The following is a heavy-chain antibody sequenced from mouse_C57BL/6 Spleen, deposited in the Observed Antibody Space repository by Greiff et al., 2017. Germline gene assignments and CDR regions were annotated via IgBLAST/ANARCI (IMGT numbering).Heavy chain of an antibody. J-gene: IGHJ2*01. CDR1: GYTFTSYW. V-gene: IGHV1-59*01. D-gene: IGHD1-1*01. Sequence: QVQLQQPGAELVRPGTSVKLSCKASGYTFTSYWLHLVKPRPGQGLEWIGVIDPSDSYTNYNQKFKGKATLTVDTSSSPAYLRLSSLTSEDSAVCYCARRGYYYGSSYGYWRQGTTLTVSS. CDR3: ARRGYYYGSSYGY. CDR2: IDPSDSYT.